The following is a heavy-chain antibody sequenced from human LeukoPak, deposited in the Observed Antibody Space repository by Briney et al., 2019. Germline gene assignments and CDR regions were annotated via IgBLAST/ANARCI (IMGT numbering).Heavy chain of an antibody. CDR1: GFTFRSYG. CDR2: IWYDGSNK. CDR3: ARGHSSSWSYYYGMDV. J-gene: IGHJ6*04. V-gene: IGHV3-33*01. Sequence: GGSLRLSCATSGFTFRSYGMHWVRQAPGKGLEWVAVIWYDGSNKYYADSVKGRFTISRDNSKNTLYLQMNSLRAEDTAVYYCARGHSSSWSYYYGMDVWGKGTTVTVSS. D-gene: IGHD6-13*01.